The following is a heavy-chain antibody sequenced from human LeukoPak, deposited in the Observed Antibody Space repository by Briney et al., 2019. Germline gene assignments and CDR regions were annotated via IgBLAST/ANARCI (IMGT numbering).Heavy chain of an antibody. D-gene: IGHD3-10*01. CDR2: IIPIFGTA. CDR1: GGTFSSYA. Sequence: ASVKVSCKASGGTFSSYAISWVRQAPGQGLEWMGGIIPIFGTANYAQKFQGRVTITADESTSTAYMELSSLRSEDTAVYYCARSHYYGSGSYGEFDPWGQGTLVTVSS. V-gene: IGHV1-69*13. J-gene: IGHJ5*02. CDR3: ARSHYYGSGSYGEFDP.